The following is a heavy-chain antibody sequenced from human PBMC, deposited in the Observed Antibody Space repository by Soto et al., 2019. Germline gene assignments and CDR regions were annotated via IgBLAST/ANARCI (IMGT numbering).Heavy chain of an antibody. V-gene: IGHV4-39*01. J-gene: IGHJ4*02. CDR1: GGSISSSSYY. CDR2: IYYSGST. Sequence: SETLSLTCTVSGGSISSSSYYWGWIRQPPGKGLEWIGSIYYSGSTYYNPSLKSRVTISVDTSKNQFSLKLSSVTAADTAVYYCTRRRVAGKFDYWGQGTLVTVS. D-gene: IGHD6-19*01. CDR3: TRRRVAGKFDY.